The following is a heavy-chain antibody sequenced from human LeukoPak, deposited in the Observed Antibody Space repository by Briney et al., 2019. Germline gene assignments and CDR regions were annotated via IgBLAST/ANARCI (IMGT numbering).Heavy chain of an antibody. CDR1: GYTFTSYD. CDR3: ARQTTVTTNYYYYYYMDV. D-gene: IGHD4-17*01. Sequence: RASVKVSCKASGYTFTSYDIHWVRQATGQGLEWLGWMNPNSGTTAYAQKFQGRVTITRNTSISTAYMELSSLRSEDTAVYYCARQTTVTTNYYYYYYMDVWGKGTTVTISS. V-gene: IGHV1-8*03. J-gene: IGHJ6*03. CDR2: MNPNSGTT.